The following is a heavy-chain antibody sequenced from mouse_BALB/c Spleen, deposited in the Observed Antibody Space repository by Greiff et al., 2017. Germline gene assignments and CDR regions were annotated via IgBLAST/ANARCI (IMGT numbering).Heavy chain of an antibody. CDR1: GFTFTSYG. CDR3: ARQAYGNHYYAMDY. D-gene: IGHD2-10*02. J-gene: IGHJ4*01. V-gene: IGHV5-6*01. CDR2: ISSGGSYT. Sequence: EVQLLESGGDLVKPGGSLKLSCAASGFTFTSYGMSWVRQTPDKRLEWVGTISSGGSYTYYPDSVKGRFTISRDNAKNTLYMQLSSLKSEETAMYDCARQAYGNHYYAMDYWGQGTSVTVSS.